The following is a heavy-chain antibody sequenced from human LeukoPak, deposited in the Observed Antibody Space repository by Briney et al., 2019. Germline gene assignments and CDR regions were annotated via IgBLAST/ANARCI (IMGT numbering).Heavy chain of an antibody. CDR2: INPNSGGT. Sequence: ASVKVSCKASGYTFTGYYMHWVRQAPGQGLEWMGWINPNSGGTNYAQKFQGWVTMTRDTSISTAYMELSRLRSVTAADTAVYYCARAKYSGSWYSPFDYWGQGTLVTVSS. J-gene: IGHJ4*02. V-gene: IGHV1-2*04. CDR1: GYTFTGYY. CDR3: ARAKYSGSWYSPFDY. D-gene: IGHD6-13*01.